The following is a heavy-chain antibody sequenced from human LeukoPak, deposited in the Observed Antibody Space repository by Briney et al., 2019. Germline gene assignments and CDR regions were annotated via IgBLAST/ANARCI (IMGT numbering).Heavy chain of an antibody. CDR3: AREGLGELTLDY. CDR2: IIPILGIA. V-gene: IGHV1-69*04. J-gene: IGHJ4*02. Sequence: ASVKVSCKASGGTFSRYAISWVRQAPGQGLEWMGRIIPILGIANYAQKFQGRVTITADKSTSTAYMELSSLRSEDTAVYYCAREGLGELTLDYWGQGTLVTVSS. CDR1: GGTFSRYA. D-gene: IGHD3-16*01.